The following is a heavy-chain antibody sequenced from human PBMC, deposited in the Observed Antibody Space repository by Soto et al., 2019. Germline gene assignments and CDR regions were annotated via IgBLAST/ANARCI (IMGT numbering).Heavy chain of an antibody. J-gene: IGHJ4*02. V-gene: IGHV4-4*02. Sequence: QVQLQESGPGLVRPSVTVSLTCAVSGLSISSDNWGSWVRQPPGKGLEWIGEIHHSGSTNYNPSLKSRVTMSVVPSKDLFSLTLNSVTAADTAFYYCARDQGSHPGDWGQGTLVSVSS. D-gene: IGHD6-13*01. CDR2: IHHSGST. CDR1: GLSISSDNW. CDR3: ARDQGSHPGD.